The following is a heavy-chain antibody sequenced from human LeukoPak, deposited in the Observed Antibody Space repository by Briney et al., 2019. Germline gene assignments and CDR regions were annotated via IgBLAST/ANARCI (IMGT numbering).Heavy chain of an antibody. CDR3: AKFLDYGDYGNWFDP. D-gene: IGHD4-17*01. Sequence: GGSLRLSCAASGFTFSSYAMSWVRQAPGKGLEWVSAISGSGGSTYYADSVKGRFTISRDNSKNTLYLQMNSLRAEDTAVYYCAKFLDYGDYGNWFDPWGQGTLATVSS. CDR2: ISGSGGST. J-gene: IGHJ5*02. V-gene: IGHV3-23*01. CDR1: GFTFSSYA.